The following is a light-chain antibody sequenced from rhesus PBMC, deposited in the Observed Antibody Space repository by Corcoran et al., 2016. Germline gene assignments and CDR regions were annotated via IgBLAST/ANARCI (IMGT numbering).Light chain of an antibody. CDR1: QVSNTY. CDR2: KAS. V-gene: IGKV1-25*01. CDR3: QPHNSYPLA. Sequence: DIQMTQSPSSLSASVGATVTITCWSSQVSNTYLAWYQQKPGRAPILLIYKASTLQSGVPSRFSGRGSGKVFTITISSLQPEDFATYYCQPHNSYPLAFGGGTKVEI. J-gene: IGKJ4*01.